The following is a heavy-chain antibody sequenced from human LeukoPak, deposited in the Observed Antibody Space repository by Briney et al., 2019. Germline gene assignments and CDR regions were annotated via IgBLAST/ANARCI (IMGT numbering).Heavy chain of an antibody. D-gene: IGHD3-10*01. V-gene: IGHV3-23*05. J-gene: IGHJ4*02. CDR2: INNSGTRT. Sequence: GGTLRLSYAASGITIRNYGMTWVRQAPGRGLQWVSSINNSGTRTFYEDSVRGRFTISRDDSKNTIYLQMNSLRAEDTAVYYCARDLWFGELFPAVDYWGQGTLVTVSS. CDR1: GITIRNYG. CDR3: ARDLWFGELFPAVDY.